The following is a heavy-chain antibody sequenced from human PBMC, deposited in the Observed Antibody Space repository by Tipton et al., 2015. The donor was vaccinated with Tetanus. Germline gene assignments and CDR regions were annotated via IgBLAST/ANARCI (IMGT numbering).Heavy chain of an antibody. Sequence: LRLSCTVSGGSVSNGSYYWNWIRQPPGKGLEWIGEIYHSGTTNYNPSLKSRVTMSVDNSKNQFSLKLNSVTAADTAVYYCARESITIFGVVSIDYWGQGTLVTVSS. D-gene: IGHD3-3*01. CDR3: ARESITIFGVVSIDY. CDR1: GGSVSNGSYY. J-gene: IGHJ4*02. V-gene: IGHV4-61*01. CDR2: IYHSGTT.